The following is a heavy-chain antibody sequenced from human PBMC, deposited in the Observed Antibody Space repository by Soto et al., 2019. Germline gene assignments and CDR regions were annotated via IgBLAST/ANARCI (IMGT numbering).Heavy chain of an antibody. CDR2: ISNDENIK. CDR1: GFNFGNFG. D-gene: IGHD5-12*01. V-gene: IGHV3-30*19. J-gene: IGHJ4*02. Sequence: GGSLRLSCVASGFNFGNFGMHWVRQAPGKGLEWLTVISNDENIKQDSVRGRFAIARDNSKNTLYLHLTSLRAEDKAIYYCARGLRGVLDYWGQGTLVTVSS. CDR3: ARGLRGVLDY.